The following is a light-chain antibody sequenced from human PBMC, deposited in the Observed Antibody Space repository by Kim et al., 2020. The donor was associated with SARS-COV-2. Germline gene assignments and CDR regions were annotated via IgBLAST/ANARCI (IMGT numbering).Light chain of an antibody. CDR2: SNN. V-gene: IGLV1-44*01. CDR3: AAWDDSLNGPV. Sequence: GQRVTVSCSGSSANIGSNTVSWYQQLPGTAPKLLICSNNQRPSGVPNRFSGSNSGTSASLAISGLQSEDEADYYCAAWDDSLNGPVFGGGTQLTVL. CDR1: SANIGSNT. J-gene: IGLJ2*01.